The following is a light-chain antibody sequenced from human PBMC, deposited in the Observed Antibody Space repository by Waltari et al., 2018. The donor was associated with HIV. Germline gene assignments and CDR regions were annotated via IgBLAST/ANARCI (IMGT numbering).Light chain of an antibody. J-gene: IGLJ1*01. CDR2: RDT. CDR3: QVWDSSTGV. Sequence: SYELTQPLSVSVALGQTARITCGGNNIESKNVHWYQQMPGQAPVLVIYRDTNRPSGFPERFSGSNSENTATLTISRVQVGDEADYYCQVWDSSTGVFGTGTKVTVL. V-gene: IGLV3-9*01. CDR1: NIESKN.